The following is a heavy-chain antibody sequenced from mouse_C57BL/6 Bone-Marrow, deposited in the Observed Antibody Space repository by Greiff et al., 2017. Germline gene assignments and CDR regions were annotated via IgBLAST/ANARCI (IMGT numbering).Heavy chain of an antibody. CDR3: ARGGYYGSSSLYYYAMDY. CDR1: GYTFTDYY. Sequence: QVQLQQSGAELVKPGASVKISCKASGYTFTDYYINWVKQRPGQGLEWIGKIGPGSGSTYYNEKFKGKATLTADKSSSTAYMQLSSLTSEDSAVYFCARGGYYGSSSLYYYAMDYWSQGTSVTVSS. CDR2: IGPGSGST. J-gene: IGHJ4*01. V-gene: IGHV1-77*01. D-gene: IGHD1-1*01.